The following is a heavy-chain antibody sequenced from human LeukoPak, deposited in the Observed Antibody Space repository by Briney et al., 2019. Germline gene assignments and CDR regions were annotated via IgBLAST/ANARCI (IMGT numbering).Heavy chain of an antibody. J-gene: IGHJ4*02. CDR1: GFTFSSYA. V-gene: IGHV3-64D*06. CDR2: ISSNGGST. CDR3: VKGMVVTAXFDY. Sequence: GGSLRLSCAASGFTFSSYAMHWVRQAPGKGLEYVSAISSNGGSTYYADSVKGRFTISRDNSKNTLYLQMSNLRAEDTAVYYCVKGMVVTAXFDYWGQGTLVTVSS. D-gene: IGHD2-21*02.